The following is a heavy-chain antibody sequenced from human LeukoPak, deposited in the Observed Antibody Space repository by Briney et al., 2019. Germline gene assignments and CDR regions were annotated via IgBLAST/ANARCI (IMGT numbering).Heavy chain of an antibody. CDR3: AREPSSSDY. CDR1: GFTFSSYS. Sequence: GGSLRLSCAASGFTFSSYSMNWVRQAPGKGLEWVANIKQDGSEKYYVDSVKGRFTISRENAKNSLYLQMNSLRAEDTAVYYCAREPSSSDYWGQGTLVTVSS. V-gene: IGHV3-7*01. J-gene: IGHJ4*02. CDR2: IKQDGSEK.